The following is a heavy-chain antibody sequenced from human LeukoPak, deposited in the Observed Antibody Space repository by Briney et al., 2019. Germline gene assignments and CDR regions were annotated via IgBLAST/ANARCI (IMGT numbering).Heavy chain of an antibody. J-gene: IGHJ3*02. D-gene: IGHD3-10*02. CDR1: GYTFTGYY. Sequence: ATVKVSCKASGYTFTGYYMHWVRQAPGQGLEWMGWINPNSGDTKYGQRFQGRVTMTRDTSIMTAYMELSGLRSDDTAMYYCARDVRSTDAFDIWGKGTTVTVSS. V-gene: IGHV1-2*02. CDR3: ARDVRSTDAFDI. CDR2: INPNSGDT.